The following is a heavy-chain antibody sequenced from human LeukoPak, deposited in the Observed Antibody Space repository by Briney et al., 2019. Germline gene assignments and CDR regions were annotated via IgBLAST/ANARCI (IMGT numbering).Heavy chain of an antibody. CDR3: ARSYCSGGSCYSK. D-gene: IGHD2-15*01. J-gene: IGHJ4*02. Sequence: PSETLSLTCTVSGGSINDYYWSWIRQPPGKGLEWIGYIYNSGTTNYNPSLKSRVTISVDTSKNQFSLKLSSVTAADTAVYYCARSYCSGGSCYSKWGQGTLVTVSS. CDR2: IYNSGTT. V-gene: IGHV4-59*08. CDR1: GGSINDYY.